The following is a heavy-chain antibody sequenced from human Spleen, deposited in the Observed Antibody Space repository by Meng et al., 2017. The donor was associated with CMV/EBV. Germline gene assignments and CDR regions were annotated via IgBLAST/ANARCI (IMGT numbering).Heavy chain of an antibody. CDR1: GASIPHGGYY. CDR2: IYFSGVT. J-gene: IGHJ4*02. Sequence: TVSGASIPHGGYYWSWIRQHPERGLEWIGFIYFSGVTYYNPSLKSRITISVDASKRQFFLKLNSVTAADTAVYYCAKTDSREGGVDSWGQGTLVTVSS. CDR3: AKTDSREGGVDS. V-gene: IGHV4-31*02. D-gene: IGHD1-1*01.